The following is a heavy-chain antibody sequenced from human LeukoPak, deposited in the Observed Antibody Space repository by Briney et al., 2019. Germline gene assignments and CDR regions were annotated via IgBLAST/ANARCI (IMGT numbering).Heavy chain of an antibody. V-gene: IGHV5-10-1*01. Sequence: GESLKISCKGSGYGFNSYWINWVRQMPGRGLEWMGTIDPSDSYTKYNPSFQGHVTISADKSISTAYLQWSSLKASDTAMYYCARPLSSGYYGGGFDIWGQGTMVTVSS. J-gene: IGHJ3*02. CDR3: ARPLSSGYYGGGFDI. D-gene: IGHD3-22*01. CDR2: IDPSDSYT. CDR1: GYGFNSYW.